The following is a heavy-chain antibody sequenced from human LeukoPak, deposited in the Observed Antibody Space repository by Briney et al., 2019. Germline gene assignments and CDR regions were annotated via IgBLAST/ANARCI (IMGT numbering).Heavy chain of an antibody. D-gene: IGHD3-10*01. J-gene: IGHJ4*02. CDR1: GDSISSGGYY. V-gene: IGHV4-30-2*01. Sequence: PSETLSLTCTVSGDSISSGGYYWSWIRQPPGKGLEWIGYIYHSGSTYYNPSLQNRVTISVDRFKNHFSLKLSSVTAADTAVYYCARERDYRSGSGGYWGQGTLVTASS. CDR2: IYHSGST. CDR3: ARERDYRSGSGGY.